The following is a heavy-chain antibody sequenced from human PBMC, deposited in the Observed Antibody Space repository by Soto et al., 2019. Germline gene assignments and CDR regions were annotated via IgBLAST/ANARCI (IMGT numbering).Heavy chain of an antibody. Sequence: GGSLRLSCAASGFTFSNYAMSWVRQAPGMGLEWVSTLNSNGNSAYYADSVKGRFTISRDNSKNTLYLQMNSLRAEDTAVYYCANSRSKQRVRGTRFDPWGQGTLVTVSS. CDR2: LNSNGNSA. V-gene: IGHV3-23*01. J-gene: IGHJ5*02. CDR1: GFTFSNYA. CDR3: ANSRSKQRVRGTRFDP. D-gene: IGHD3-16*01.